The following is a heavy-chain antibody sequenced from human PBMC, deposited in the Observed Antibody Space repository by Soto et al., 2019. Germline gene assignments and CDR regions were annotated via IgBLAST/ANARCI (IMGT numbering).Heavy chain of an antibody. Sequence: PGGSLRLCCSASGFTFSIYAMHWVRQAPGKGLEYVSSISTNGGSTDYADSVKGRFTISRDNSKNTVYLQMSSLRVEDTAVYYCVKGEYYYDSSGYYPFDYWGQGTLV. CDR1: GFTFSIYA. CDR2: ISTNGGST. CDR3: VKGEYYYDSSGYYPFDY. J-gene: IGHJ4*02. V-gene: IGHV3-64D*06. D-gene: IGHD3-22*01.